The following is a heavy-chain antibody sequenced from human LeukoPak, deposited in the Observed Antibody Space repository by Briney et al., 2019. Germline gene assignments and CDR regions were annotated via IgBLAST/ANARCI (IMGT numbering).Heavy chain of an antibody. CDR2: ISYDGSNK. CDR3: AKDGAGSWFGEAT. Sequence: GGYLRLYCAVSGFTFSSFGMQWVRQAPGKGLEWVALISYDGSNKHYADSVKGRFTISRDNSKNTLYLQMNGLRPEDTDVYYCAKDGAGSWFGEATWGQGTLVTVSS. CDR1: GFTFSSFG. D-gene: IGHD6-13*01. J-gene: IGHJ5*02. V-gene: IGHV3-30*18.